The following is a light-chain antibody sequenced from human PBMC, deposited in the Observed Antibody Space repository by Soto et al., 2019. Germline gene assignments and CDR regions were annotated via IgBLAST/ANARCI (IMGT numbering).Light chain of an antibody. V-gene: IGKV3-15*01. CDR2: GAS. CDR3: QHYNNLWG. Sequence: EIVMTQSPATLSVSPGERVTLSCRASQSVRNNLAWYQQKPGQVPRVLIYGASTRAIGIPDRFSGSGSGTAFTLTISSLQSEDFAVYYCQHYNNLWGFGGGTKVEIK. CDR1: QSVRNN. J-gene: IGKJ4*01.